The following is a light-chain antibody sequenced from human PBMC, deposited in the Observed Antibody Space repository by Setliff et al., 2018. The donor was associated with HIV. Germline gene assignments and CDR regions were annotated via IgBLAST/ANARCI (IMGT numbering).Light chain of an antibody. V-gene: IGLV3-1*01. J-gene: IGLJ1*01. CDR3: QAWDSSSAYV. CDR1: KLGDKY. Sequence: SYELTQPPSVSVSPGQTATITCSGDKLGDKYACWYQQKPGQSPVLVIYQDDKRPSGTPERFSGSNSGNTATLTISATQAMDEADYYCQAWDSSSAYVFGPGTQLTVL. CDR2: QDD.